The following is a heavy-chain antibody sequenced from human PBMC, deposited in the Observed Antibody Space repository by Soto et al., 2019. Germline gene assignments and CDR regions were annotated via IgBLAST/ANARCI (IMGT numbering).Heavy chain of an antibody. CDR3: AAPSITGNTRYYYYGMDV. Sequence: ASVKVSCKASGFTFTSSAVQWVRQARGQRLEWIGWIVVGSGNTNYAQKFQERVTITRDMSTSTAYMELSSLRSEDTAVYYCAAPSITGNTRYYYYGMDVWGQGTTVTLSS. D-gene: IGHD1-7*01. CDR1: GFTFTSSA. CDR2: IVVGSGNT. V-gene: IGHV1-58*01. J-gene: IGHJ6*02.